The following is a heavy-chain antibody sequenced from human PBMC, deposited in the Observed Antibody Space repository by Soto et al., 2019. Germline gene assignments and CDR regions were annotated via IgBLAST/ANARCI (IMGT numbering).Heavy chain of an antibody. Sequence: ASVKVSCKASGYAFNDYYMRWVRQAPGQGPEWMGWIIPSSGDTKYAQNFQGRVTMTRDTSIDTAYMELSRLTFDDTAVYYCARRWAFFAYWGQGTLVPVTS. J-gene: IGHJ4*02. CDR1: GYAFNDYY. D-gene: IGHD3-16*01. V-gene: IGHV1-2*02. CDR3: ARRWAFFAY. CDR2: IIPSSGDT.